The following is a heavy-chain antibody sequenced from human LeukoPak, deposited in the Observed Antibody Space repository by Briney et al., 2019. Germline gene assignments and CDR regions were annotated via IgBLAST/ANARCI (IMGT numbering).Heavy chain of an antibody. Sequence: GGSLRLSCAASGFTFSIYGMHWVRQAPGKGLEWVAFIRYDGSNKYYADSVKGRFTISRDNSKNTLYLQMSSLRAEDTAVYYCAKDPTSDSSWRITMIVVVSPHFDYWGQGTLVTVSS. CDR1: GFTFSIYG. D-gene: IGHD3-22*01. J-gene: IGHJ4*02. CDR2: IRYDGSNK. CDR3: AKDPTSDSSWRITMIVVVSPHFDY. V-gene: IGHV3-30*02.